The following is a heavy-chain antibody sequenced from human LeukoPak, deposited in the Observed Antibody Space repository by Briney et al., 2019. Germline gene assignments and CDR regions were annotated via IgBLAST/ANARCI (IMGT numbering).Heavy chain of an antibody. V-gene: IGHV3-21*01. D-gene: IGHD3-9*01. CDR2: ISSSSYI. CDR3: ARVNDILTGYYMDV. Sequence: PGGSLGLSCAASGFTFSSYSMNWVRQAPGKGLEWVSSISSSSYIYYADSVKGRFTISRDNAKNSLYLQMNSLRAEDAAVYYCARVNDILTGYYMDVWGKGTTVTVSS. J-gene: IGHJ6*03. CDR1: GFTFSSYS.